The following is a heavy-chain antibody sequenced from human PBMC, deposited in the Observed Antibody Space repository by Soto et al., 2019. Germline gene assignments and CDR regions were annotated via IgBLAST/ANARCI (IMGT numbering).Heavy chain of an antibody. V-gene: IGHV3-33*01. CDR1: GFTFSSYG. J-gene: IGHJ4*02. CDR2: IWYDGSNK. D-gene: IGHD6-19*01. CDR3: ARDQIAVAGSKGYNFDY. Sequence: GGSLRLSCAASGFTFSSYGMHWVRQAPGKGLEWVAVIWYDGSNKYYADPVKGRFTISRDNSKNTLYLQMNSLRAEDTAVYYCARDQIAVAGSKGYNFDYWGQGTLVTVSS.